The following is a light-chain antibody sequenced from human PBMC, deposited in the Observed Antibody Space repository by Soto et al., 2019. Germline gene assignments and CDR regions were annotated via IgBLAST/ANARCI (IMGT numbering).Light chain of an antibody. J-gene: IGKJ4*01. V-gene: IGKV3-11*01. CDR2: DAS. CDR3: QQRSNWRWT. Sequence: EIVLTQSPATLSLSPGERATLSCRASQSVSSYLAWYQQKPGQAPRLLIYDASNRATGIPARFSGSGSGTDFTLTISSLEPEDFAVYYCQQRSNWRWTFGGGTKVEIK. CDR1: QSVSSY.